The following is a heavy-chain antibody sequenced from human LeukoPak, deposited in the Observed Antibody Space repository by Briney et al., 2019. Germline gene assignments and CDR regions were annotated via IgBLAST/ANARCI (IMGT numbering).Heavy chain of an antibody. D-gene: IGHD3-10*01. CDR1: GYTFTSHY. V-gene: IGHV1-8*02. Sequence: GASVKVSCKASGYTFTSHYMHWVRQAPGQGLEWMGWMNPNSGNTGYAQKFQGRVTMTRNTSISTAYMELSGLRSEDTAVYYCARARYYGSGSYDFDYWGQGTLVTVSS. CDR3: ARARYYGSGSYDFDY. J-gene: IGHJ4*02. CDR2: MNPNSGNT.